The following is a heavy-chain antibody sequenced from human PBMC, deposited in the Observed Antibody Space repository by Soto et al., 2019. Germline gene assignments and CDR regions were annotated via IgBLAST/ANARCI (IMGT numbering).Heavy chain of an antibody. D-gene: IGHD3-22*01. J-gene: IGHJ5*02. Sequence: SETLSLTCAVSGFSISSGYFWGWIRQPPGKGPEWLGSIYHSGTTYYNPSVKGRVTISVDTSKNQSPLKMSSVTAADTAVYYCARDSSGYYWFDPWGQGTLVTVSS. V-gene: IGHV4-38-2*02. CDR3: ARDSSGYYWFDP. CDR2: IYHSGTT. CDR1: GFSISSGYF.